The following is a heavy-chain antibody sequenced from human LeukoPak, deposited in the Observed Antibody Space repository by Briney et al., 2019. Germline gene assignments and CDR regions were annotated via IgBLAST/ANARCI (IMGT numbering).Heavy chain of an antibody. V-gene: IGHV3-23*01. CDR2: ISVSGAGT. J-gene: IGHJ5*02. CDR1: GFTFSSYA. D-gene: IGHD4-11*01. CDR3: AKAKDSNYVNCFDP. Sequence: GGSLRLSCAASGFTFSSYAMSWARQAPGKGLEWVSGISVSGAGTYYADSVKGRFTISRDNSKNTLYLQMNSLRAEDTAVYYCAKAKDSNYVNCFDPWGQGTLDTVSS.